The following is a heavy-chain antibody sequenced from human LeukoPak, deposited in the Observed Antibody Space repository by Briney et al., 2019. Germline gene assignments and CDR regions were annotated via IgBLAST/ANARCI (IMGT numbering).Heavy chain of an antibody. J-gene: IGHJ4*02. CDR1: GFTFSRFSFSDYY. V-gene: IGHV3-11*01. CDR2: ISGGGSST. D-gene: IGHD3-10*01. CDR3: ARVRNYGSGSFYTFDY. Sequence: PGGSLTLSCAASGFTFSRFSFSDYYMIWIRQAPGKGLEWVSYISGGGSSTYYADSVKGRFTISRDNAQNSLYLQMNRLRAEDTAVYYCARVRNYGSGSFYTFDYWGRGTLVTVSS.